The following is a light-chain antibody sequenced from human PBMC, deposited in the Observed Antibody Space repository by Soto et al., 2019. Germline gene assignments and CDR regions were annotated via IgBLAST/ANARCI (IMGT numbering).Light chain of an antibody. CDR2: GAS. CDR3: QQSGSSPA. J-gene: IGKJ4*01. Sequence: EMVLPTAPGTLSLSPGERATLSCSASQRGTRSSLDLYQQKPGQAPRLLIYGASSRATGLPDRFSGSGSGTAFTLTISRLEPGDFAVYYCQQSGSSPAFGGGKTVEIQ. V-gene: IGKV3-20*01. CDR1: QRGTRSS.